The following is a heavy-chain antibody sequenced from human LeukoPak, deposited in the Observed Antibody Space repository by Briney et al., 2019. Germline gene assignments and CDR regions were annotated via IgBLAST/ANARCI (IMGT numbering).Heavy chain of an antibody. CDR1: GFLFSSYG. CDR3: AKAAEN. CDR2: IAYDGSNK. V-gene: IGHV3-30*02. J-gene: IGHJ4*02. Sequence: GGSLRLSCAASGFLFSSYGMHWVRQAPGKGLEWVAFIAYDGSNKYYADSVKGRFTISRDNSKNTLYLQMNSLRAEDTAVYYCAKAAENWGQGTLVTVSS.